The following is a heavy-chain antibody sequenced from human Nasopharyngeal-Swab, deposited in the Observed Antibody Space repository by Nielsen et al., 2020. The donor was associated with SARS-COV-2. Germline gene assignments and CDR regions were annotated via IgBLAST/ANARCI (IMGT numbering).Heavy chain of an antibody. D-gene: IGHD2-15*01. CDR3: AKDSGAGFCDGGSCFPTNH. CDR1: GFTFGNYW. Sequence: GGSLRPSCAASGFTFGNYWMSWVRQAPGKRLEWVSGMSGTGDNTYYADSVKGRFTISRDSSKNTLYLQMNSLRAEDTAVYYCAKDSGAGFCDGGSCFPTNHWGQGTLVTVSS. V-gene: IGHV3-23*01. CDR2: MSGTGDNT. J-gene: IGHJ5*02.